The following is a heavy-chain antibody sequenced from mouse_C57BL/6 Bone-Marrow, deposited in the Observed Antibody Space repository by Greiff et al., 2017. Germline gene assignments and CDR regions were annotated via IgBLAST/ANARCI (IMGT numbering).Heavy chain of an antibody. Sequence: VQLQQSGAELVRPGTSVKMSCKASGYTFTNYWIGWAKQRPGHGLEWIGDIYPGGGYTNYNEKFKGKATLTADKSYSTAYMQFSSLTSEDSAIYYCATYYGNSDFDYWGQGTTLTVSS. CDR3: ATYYGNSDFDY. CDR1: GYTFTNYW. D-gene: IGHD2-10*01. V-gene: IGHV1-63*01. J-gene: IGHJ2*01. CDR2: IYPGGGYT.